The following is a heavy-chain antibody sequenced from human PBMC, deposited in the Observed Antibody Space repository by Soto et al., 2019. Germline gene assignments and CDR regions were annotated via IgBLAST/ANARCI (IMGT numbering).Heavy chain of an antibody. Sequence: GESLKISCKGSGYNFHTYWIAWVRQMPGKGLEWMGFIYPHDSDTRYSPSFRGQVTISADKSINTAYLQWTSLKASDTAIYFCASTTDYHYGMQVWGQGTTVTVYS. J-gene: IGHJ6*02. CDR1: GYNFHTYW. D-gene: IGHD4-17*01. V-gene: IGHV5-51*01. CDR2: IYPHDSDT. CDR3: ASTTDYHYGMQV.